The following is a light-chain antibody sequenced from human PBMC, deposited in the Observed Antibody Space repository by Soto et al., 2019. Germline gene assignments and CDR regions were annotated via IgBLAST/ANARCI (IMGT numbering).Light chain of an antibody. CDR2: GAS. CDR1: QSVSGNH. CDR3: QQYDSAPNA. Sequence: IVLTQSPGTLSLSPGERATLSCRASQSVSGNHLAWYQQKPGQAHRLLIHGASSRATGIPDRFSGSGSGTDLTITISRLEPGDFEVYYCQQYDSAPNAFGQGTRLEIK. J-gene: IGKJ5*01. V-gene: IGKV3-20*01.